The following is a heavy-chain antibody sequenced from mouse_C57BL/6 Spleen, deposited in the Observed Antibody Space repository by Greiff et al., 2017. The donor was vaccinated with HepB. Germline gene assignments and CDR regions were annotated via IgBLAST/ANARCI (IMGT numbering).Heavy chain of an antibody. V-gene: IGHV1-52*01. Sequence: QVQLQQPGAELVRPGSSVKLSCKASGYTFTSYWMHWVKQRPIQGLEWIGNIDPSDSETHYNQKFKDKATLTVDKSSSTAYMQLSSLTSEDSAVYYCARRDDGYYGGYFDVWGTGTTVTVSS. CDR1: GYTFTSYW. CDR2: IDPSDSET. J-gene: IGHJ1*03. D-gene: IGHD2-3*01. CDR3: ARRDDGYYGGYFDV.